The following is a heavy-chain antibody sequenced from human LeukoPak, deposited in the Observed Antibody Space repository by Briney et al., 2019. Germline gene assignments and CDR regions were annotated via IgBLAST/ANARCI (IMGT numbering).Heavy chain of an antibody. CDR3: AKDGGCSSTTCYSPYYFDY. Sequence: GGSLRLSCAASGFTFSSYAMHWVRQAPGKGLEWVAGAPYDGSNKYYADSVKGRFTISRVNSKNTLYLQMNSLRAEDTAVYYCAKDGGCSSTTCYSPYYFDYWGQGTLVTVSS. V-gene: IGHV3-30*04. CDR2: APYDGSNK. D-gene: IGHD2-2*01. J-gene: IGHJ4*02. CDR1: GFTFSSYA.